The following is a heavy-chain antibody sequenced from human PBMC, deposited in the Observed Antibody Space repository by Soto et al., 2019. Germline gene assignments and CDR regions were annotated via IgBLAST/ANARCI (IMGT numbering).Heavy chain of an antibody. J-gene: IGHJ6*02. V-gene: IGHV1-18*01. CDR1: GYTFTSYG. D-gene: IGHD3-10*01. CDR3: ARFQITMVRGVMRSYYFGLDV. Sequence: GASVNVSCKASGYTFTSYGISWVRQAPGQGLEWMGWISTYNDNTNYAQKLQGRVTMTTDTSTSTAYMELRSLRPDDAALYYCARFQITMVRGVMRSYYFGLDVWGQGTTVTVSS. CDR2: ISTYNDNT.